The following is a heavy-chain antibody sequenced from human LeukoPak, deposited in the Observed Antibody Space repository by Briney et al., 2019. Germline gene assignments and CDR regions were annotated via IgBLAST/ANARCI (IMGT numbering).Heavy chain of an antibody. D-gene: IGHD3-22*01. CDR1: GYTFTSYY. Sequence: GASVKVSCKASGYTFTSYYMHWVRQAPGQGLEGMGIINPSGGSTSYAQKFQGRVTMTRDTSASTVYMELSSLRSEDTAVYYCARGGYYYDSSGYYPYYYYYGMDVWGQGTTVTVSS. CDR3: ARGGYYYDSSGYYPYYYYYGMDV. CDR2: INPSGGST. V-gene: IGHV1-46*01. J-gene: IGHJ6*02.